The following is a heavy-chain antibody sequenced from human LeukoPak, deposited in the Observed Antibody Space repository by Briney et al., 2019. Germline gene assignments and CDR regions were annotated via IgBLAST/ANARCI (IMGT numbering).Heavy chain of an antibody. CDR1: GLTVSSNY. D-gene: IGHD3-10*01. V-gene: IGHV3-53*01. J-gene: IGHJ3*02. Sequence: GGSLRLSCAASGLTVSSNYMSWVRQAPGKGLEWVSVIYSGGSTYYADSVKGRSTISRDNSKNTLYLQMNSLRAEDTAVYYCARDLTRYGSGSYLAFDIWGQGTMVTVSS. CDR3: ARDLTRYGSGSYLAFDI. CDR2: IYSGGST.